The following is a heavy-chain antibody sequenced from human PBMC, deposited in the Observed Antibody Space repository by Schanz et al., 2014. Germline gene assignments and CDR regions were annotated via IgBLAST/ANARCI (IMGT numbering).Heavy chain of an antibody. CDR1: GFTFSTYA. J-gene: IGHJ4*02. CDR3: ARANYRRKINFDY. D-gene: IGHD3-10*01. V-gene: IGHV3-23*01. Sequence: EVQLLDSGGGLVQPGGSLRLSCAASGFTFSTYAMSWVRQAPGKGLEWVSAISGSGGSTYYADSVKGRFTISRDNSKNTLYLHMNTLRSEDTAVYYCARANYRRKINFDYWGRGTLVTVSS. CDR2: ISGSGGST.